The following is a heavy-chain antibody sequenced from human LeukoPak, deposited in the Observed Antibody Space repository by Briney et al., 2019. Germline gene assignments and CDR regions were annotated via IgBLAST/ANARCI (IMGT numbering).Heavy chain of an antibody. J-gene: IGHJ4*02. Sequence: PSQTLSLTCTVSGGSISSGSYYWSWIRQPPGKGLEWIGYIYYSGSTNYNPSLKSRVTISVDTSKNQFSLKLSSVTAADTAVYYCARDPGYCSGGSCYRSNYFDYWGQGTLVTVSS. D-gene: IGHD2-15*01. CDR1: GGSISSGSYY. CDR3: ARDPGYCSGGSCYRSNYFDY. V-gene: IGHV4-61*01. CDR2: IYYSGST.